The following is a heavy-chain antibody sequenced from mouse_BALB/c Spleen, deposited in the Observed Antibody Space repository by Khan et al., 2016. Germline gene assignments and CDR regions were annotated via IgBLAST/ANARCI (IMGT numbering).Heavy chain of an antibody. D-gene: IGHD2-12*01. CDR2: INPSNGRT. CDR1: GYTFTSYW. J-gene: IGHJ3*01. Sequence: QVQLQQPGAELVKPGASVKLSCKASGYTFTSYWMHWVKQRPGQGLEWIGEINPSNGRTNYNEKFKTKATLTVDKSSSTAYIQLSSLTSEDSAVYYCARYDEGFAYWGQGTLVTVSA. CDR3: ARYDEGFAY. V-gene: IGHV1S81*02.